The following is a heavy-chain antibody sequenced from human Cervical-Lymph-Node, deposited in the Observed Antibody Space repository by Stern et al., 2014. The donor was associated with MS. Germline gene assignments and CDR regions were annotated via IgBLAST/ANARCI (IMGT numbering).Heavy chain of an antibody. CDR1: GFIFSAYY. V-gene: IGHV3-11*01. Sequence: VQLVESGGGLVKPGESLRLSCAASGFIFSAYYMNWIRQAPGKGLEWLSYISSRDGTIYYADSVKGRFTISRDNAKKSLYLHMNSLRAEDTAVYYCARAGGSEDDFWGQGTLVTVYS. CDR3: ARAGGSEDDF. D-gene: IGHD3-10*01. CDR2: ISSRDGTI. J-gene: IGHJ4*02.